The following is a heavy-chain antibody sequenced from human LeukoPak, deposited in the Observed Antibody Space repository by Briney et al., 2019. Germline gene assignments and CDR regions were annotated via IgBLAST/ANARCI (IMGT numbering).Heavy chain of an antibody. V-gene: IGHV3-30-3*01. J-gene: IGHJ4*02. CDR2: ISYDGSNK. D-gene: IGHD3-10*01. CDR3: ARDDSYLSYYFDY. CDR1: GFTFSSYA. Sequence: GRSLRLSCAASGFTFSSYAMHWVRQAPGKGLEWVAVISYDGSNKYYADSVKGRFTISRDNPKNTLYLQMNSLRAEDTAVYYCARDDSYLSYYFDYWGQGTLVTVSS.